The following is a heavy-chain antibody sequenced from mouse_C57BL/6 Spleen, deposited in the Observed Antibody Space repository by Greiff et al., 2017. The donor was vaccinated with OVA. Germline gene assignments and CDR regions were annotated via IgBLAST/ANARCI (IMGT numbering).Heavy chain of an antibody. CDR2: INPNNGGT. Sequence: DVQLVESGPELVKPGASVKMSCKASGYTFTDSNMHWVKQSHGKSLEWIGYINPNNGGTSYNQKFKGKATLTVNKSSSTAYMELRSLTSEDSAVYYCARNGYYDYWGQGTTLTVAS. CDR1: GYTFTDSN. V-gene: IGHV1-22*01. J-gene: IGHJ2*01. D-gene: IGHD2-3*01. CDR3: ARNGYYDY.